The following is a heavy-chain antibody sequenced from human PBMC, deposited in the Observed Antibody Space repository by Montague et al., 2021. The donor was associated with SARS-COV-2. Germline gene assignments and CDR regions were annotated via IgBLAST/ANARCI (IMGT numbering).Heavy chain of an antibody. Sequence: CAISGDSVSSNIATWNWIRQSPSRGLEWLGRTYYRSKWYNDYAESVKSRITIDPGTSKHQFSLHLNSVTPEDTAVYYCARILVGSKYYFDFWGQGTLVTVSS. D-gene: IGHD2-2*01. CDR1: GDSVSSNIAT. J-gene: IGHJ4*02. CDR3: ARILVGSKYYFDF. V-gene: IGHV6-1*01. CDR2: TYYRSKWYN.